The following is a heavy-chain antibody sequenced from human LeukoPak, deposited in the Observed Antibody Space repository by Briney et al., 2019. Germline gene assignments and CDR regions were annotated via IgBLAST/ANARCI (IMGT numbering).Heavy chain of an antibody. D-gene: IGHD2-15*01. J-gene: IGHJ4*02. CDR2: INPSGGVT. Sequence: ASVKVSCKASGYTFTDYYMHWVRQAPGQGLEWMGWINPSGGVTKYAQKFQGRVTMTRDTSISTAYVELSRLTSDDTAVYFCARRYCSGVSCYPDYWGQGTLVTVSS. V-gene: IGHV1-2*02. CDR1: GYTFTDYY. CDR3: ARRYCSGVSCYPDY.